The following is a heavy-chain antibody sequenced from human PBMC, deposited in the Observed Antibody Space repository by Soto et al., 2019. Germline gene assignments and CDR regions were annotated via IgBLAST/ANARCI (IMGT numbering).Heavy chain of an antibody. CDR3: AKAPPGSSRWLNWFDP. CDR2: ISASGGST. Sequence: EVQLLESGGGLVQPGGSLRLSCAASGFTFSSYAMTWVRQAPGKGLEWVSAISASGGSTYSADSVKGRFTVSRDNSKNTLYLQMNSLRAEDTAVYYCAKAPPGSSRWLNWFDPWGQGTLVTVSS. CDR1: GFTFSSYA. D-gene: IGHD6-19*01. J-gene: IGHJ5*02. V-gene: IGHV3-23*01.